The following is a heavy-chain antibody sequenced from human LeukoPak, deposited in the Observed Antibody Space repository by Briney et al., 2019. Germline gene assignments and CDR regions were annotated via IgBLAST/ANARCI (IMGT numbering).Heavy chain of an antibody. Sequence: PGGSLRLSCAASGFTFSSYAMSWVRQAPGKGLEWVSAISGSGGSTYYADSVKGRFTISRDNSKNTLYLQMNSLRAEDTAVYYCAKGPRMTTVTSTSNWFDPWGQGTPVTVSS. D-gene: IGHD4-17*01. V-gene: IGHV3-23*01. CDR3: AKGPRMTTVTSTSNWFDP. J-gene: IGHJ5*02. CDR2: ISGSGGST. CDR1: GFTFSSYA.